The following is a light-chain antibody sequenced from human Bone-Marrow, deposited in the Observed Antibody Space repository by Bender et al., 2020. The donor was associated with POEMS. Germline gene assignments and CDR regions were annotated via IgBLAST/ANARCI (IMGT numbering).Light chain of an antibody. CDR1: SGDLDIFNF. CDR3: AVWDDSLNGWV. CDR2: DVS. V-gene: IGLV2-14*03. Sequence: QSALTQPASVSGSPGQAVTISCTGTSGDLDIFNFVSWYQQHPGTAPKLIIYDVSHRPAGISDRFSGSKAGTSASLAISGLQSEDEADYYCAVWDDSLNGWVFGGGTKLTVL. J-gene: IGLJ3*02.